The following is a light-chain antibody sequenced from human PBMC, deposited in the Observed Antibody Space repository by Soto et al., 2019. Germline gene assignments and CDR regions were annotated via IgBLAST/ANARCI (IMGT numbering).Light chain of an antibody. CDR3: QLYGSSPWR. CDR1: QSVSSSY. V-gene: IGKV3-20*01. CDR2: GAS. J-gene: IGKJ1*01. Sequence: NVMPQSPATLSASPGERATLSCRASQSVSSSYLAWYQQKPGQAPRLLIYGASSRATGIPDRFSGSGSGTDFTLTISRLEPEDFAVYYCQLYGSSPWRSGQGAKADIK.